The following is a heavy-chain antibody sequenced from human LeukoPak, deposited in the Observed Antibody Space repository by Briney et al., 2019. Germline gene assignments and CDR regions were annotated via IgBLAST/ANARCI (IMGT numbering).Heavy chain of an antibody. CDR1: GGSISSYY. CDR3: ARERFLRPYAFDI. Sequence: SETLSPTCTVSGGSISSYYWSWIRQPAGKGLEWIGRIYTSGSTNYNPSLKSRVTMSVDTSKNQFSLNLSSVTAADTAVYYCARERFLRPYAFDIWGQGTMVTVSS. D-gene: IGHD3-3*01. CDR2: IYTSGST. J-gene: IGHJ3*02. V-gene: IGHV4-4*07.